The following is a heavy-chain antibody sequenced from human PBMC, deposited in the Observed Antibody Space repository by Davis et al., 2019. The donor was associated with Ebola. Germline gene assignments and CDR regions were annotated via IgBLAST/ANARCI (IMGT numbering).Heavy chain of an antibody. CDR2: ISGHGGRGPTI. J-gene: IGHJ4*02. D-gene: IGHD4-11*01. V-gene: IGHV3-23*01. Sequence: GESLKISCAASGFTFSSYAMSWVRQAPGKGLEWVSAISGHGGRGPTIYYADSVKGRFTISRDNSRNTLFLQMNSLRVEDTAVYYCAKGLSSMTTITTSDYWGQGILVTVSS. CDR1: GFTFSSYA. CDR3: AKGLSSMTTITTSDY.